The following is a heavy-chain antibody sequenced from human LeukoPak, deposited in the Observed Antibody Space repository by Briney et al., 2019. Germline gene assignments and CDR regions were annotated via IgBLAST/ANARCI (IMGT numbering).Heavy chain of an antibody. J-gene: IGHJ4*02. Sequence: GGSLRLSCAASGFTVSSNYMSWVRQAPGKGLEWVSVIYSGGSTYYADSVKGRFTISRDNSKNTLYLQMNSLRAEDTAVYYCARDTRVRGVLDYWGQGTLVTVSS. D-gene: IGHD3-10*01. CDR1: GFTVSSNY. V-gene: IGHV3-53*01. CDR3: ARDTRVRGVLDY. CDR2: IYSGGST.